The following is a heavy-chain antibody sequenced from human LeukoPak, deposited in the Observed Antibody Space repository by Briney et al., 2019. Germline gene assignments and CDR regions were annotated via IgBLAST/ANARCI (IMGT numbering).Heavy chain of an antibody. J-gene: IGHJ3*02. CDR1: GFTFDDYA. Sequence: PGGSLRLSCAASGFTFDDYAMHWVRQAPGKGLEWVSGISWNSGSIGYADSVKGRFTISRDNAKNSLYLQMNSLRAEDTALYYCAKSGLGVVVPGGAFDIWGQGTMVTVSS. V-gene: IGHV3-9*01. CDR3: AKSGLGVVVPGGAFDI. D-gene: IGHD2-2*01. CDR2: ISWNSGSI.